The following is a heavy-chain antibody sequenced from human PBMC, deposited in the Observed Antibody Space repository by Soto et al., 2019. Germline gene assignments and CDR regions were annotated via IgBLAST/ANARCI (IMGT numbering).Heavy chain of an antibody. V-gene: IGHV3-7*01. CDR1: DFTFNTYA. Sequence: GGSLRLSCEASDFTFNTYAMTWVRQAPGKGPEWVANIKPDGSEQYYVDSVKGRFTISRDNANNSLYLQMNSLRAEDTAVYFCARGNWNYYYGFDVWGQGTTVTVAS. D-gene: IGHD1-20*01. CDR3: ARGNWNYYYGFDV. J-gene: IGHJ6*02. CDR2: IKPDGSEQ.